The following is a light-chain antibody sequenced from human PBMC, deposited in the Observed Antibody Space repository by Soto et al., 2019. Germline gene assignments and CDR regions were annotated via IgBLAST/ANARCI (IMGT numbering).Light chain of an antibody. CDR1: SSNIGAGYD. Sequence: QSVLTQPPSVSGAPGQRVTISCTGSSSNIGAGYDVHWYQQLPGTAPKLLIYGNSNRPSGVPDRFSGSKSGTSASLAITGRQAADEADYYCQSYDSSLSGWVFGGGTQLTVL. CDR2: GNS. J-gene: IGLJ3*02. CDR3: QSYDSSLSGWV. V-gene: IGLV1-40*01.